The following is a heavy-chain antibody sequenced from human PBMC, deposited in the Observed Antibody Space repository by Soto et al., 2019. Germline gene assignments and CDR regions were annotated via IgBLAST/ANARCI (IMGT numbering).Heavy chain of an antibody. J-gene: IGHJ5*02. CDR1: GGSISSYY. D-gene: IGHD6-6*01. V-gene: IGHV4-59*01. Sequence: PSETLSLTCTVSGGSISSYYWSWIRQPPGKGLEWIGYIYYSGSTNYNPSLKSRVTISVDTSKNQFSLKLSSVTAADTAVYYCARDNGGIAARRLLWFDPWGQGTLVTVSS. CDR3: ARDNGGIAARRLLWFDP. CDR2: IYYSGST.